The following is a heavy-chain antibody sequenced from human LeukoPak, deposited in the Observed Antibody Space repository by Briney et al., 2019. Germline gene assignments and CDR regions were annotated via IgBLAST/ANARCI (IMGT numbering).Heavy chain of an antibody. Sequence: GGSLRLSCTASGFTFSAFYMSWVRQSPGKGLEWLPHIKYDGSDTYYVDSVKGRFTISRDNAKNSLYLQMSSLRVEDTAVYYCTRDEGATVKTYRFDFWGQGTQVSVSS. CDR2: IKYDGSDT. D-gene: IGHD4-11*01. V-gene: IGHV3-7*01. CDR1: GFTFSAFY. J-gene: IGHJ4*02. CDR3: TRDEGATVKTYRFDF.